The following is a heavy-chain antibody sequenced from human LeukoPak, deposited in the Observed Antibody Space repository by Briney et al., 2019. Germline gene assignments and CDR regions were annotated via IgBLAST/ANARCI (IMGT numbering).Heavy chain of an antibody. Sequence: GGSLRLSCAGSIFSFANAWMSWVRQAPGKGLEWVGRVRSKTDGGTTDYAAPVKGRFTISRDDSRKTVYLQMNSLQTEDTAVYYCVTEVTYTSSWYPLYRYFDLWGRGTLLTVSS. CDR1: IFSFANAW. V-gene: IGHV3-15*01. D-gene: IGHD6-13*01. CDR2: VRSKTDGGTT. J-gene: IGHJ2*01. CDR3: VTEVTYTSSWYPLYRYFDL.